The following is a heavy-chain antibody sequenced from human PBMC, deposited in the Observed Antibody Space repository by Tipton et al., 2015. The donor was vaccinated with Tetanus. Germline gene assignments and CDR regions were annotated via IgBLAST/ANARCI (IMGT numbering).Heavy chain of an antibody. D-gene: IGHD3-3*01. V-gene: IGHV3-7*01. J-gene: IGHJ6*02. Sequence: SLRLSCAASGFTFSSYWMSWVRQAPGKGLEWVANIKQDGSEKYYVDSVKGRFTISRDNAKNSLYLQMNSLRAEDTAVYYCARAGFFWGYDFWSGYYTNPQVGYGMDVWGQGTTVTVSS. CDR1: GFTFSSYW. CDR3: ARAGFFWGYDFWSGYYTNPQVGYGMDV. CDR2: IKQDGSEK.